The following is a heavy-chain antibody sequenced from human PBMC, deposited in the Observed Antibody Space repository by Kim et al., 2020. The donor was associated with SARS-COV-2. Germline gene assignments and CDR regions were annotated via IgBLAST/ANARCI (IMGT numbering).Heavy chain of an antibody. D-gene: IGHD1-26*01. V-gene: IGHV3-48*02. J-gene: IGHJ4*02. Sequence: GGSLRLSCAASGFTFSIYSMNWVRQAPGKGLEWVSYISSSSSSIYYADSVKGRFTISRDNAKNSLYLQMNSLRDEDTAVYYCARDTYGSYSFYCWGQGTLVTVSS. CDR1: GFTFSIYS. CDR2: ISSSSSSI. CDR3: ARDTYGSYSFYC.